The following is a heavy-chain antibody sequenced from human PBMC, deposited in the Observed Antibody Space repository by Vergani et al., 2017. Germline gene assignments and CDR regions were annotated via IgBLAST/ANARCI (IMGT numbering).Heavy chain of an antibody. D-gene: IGHD4-17*01. Sequence: QVQLKESGPGLVKPSQTLSLTCTVSGGSISSGSYYWSWIRQPAGKGLEWIGRIYTSGSTNYNPSLKSRVTISVDTSKNQFSLKLSSVTAADTAVYYCARGGPVYGDYDVYYYGMDVWGQGTTVTVSS. J-gene: IGHJ6*02. V-gene: IGHV4-61*02. CDR2: IYTSGST. CDR1: GGSISSGSYY. CDR3: ARGGPVYGDYDVYYYGMDV.